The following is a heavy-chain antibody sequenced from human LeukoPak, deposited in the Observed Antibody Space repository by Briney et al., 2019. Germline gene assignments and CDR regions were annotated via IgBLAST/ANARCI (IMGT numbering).Heavy chain of an antibody. V-gene: IGHV3-48*03. CDR1: GFTFSSYE. Sequence: QAGGSLRLSCAASGFTFSSYEMNWVRQAPGKGLEWVSYISSSGSTIYYADSVKGRFTISRDNAKNSLYLQMNSLRAEDTAVYYCARGAVGFQLLYYYYGTDVWGQGTTVTVSS. CDR3: ARGAVGFQLLYYYYGTDV. D-gene: IGHD2-2*01. J-gene: IGHJ6*02. CDR2: ISSSGSTI.